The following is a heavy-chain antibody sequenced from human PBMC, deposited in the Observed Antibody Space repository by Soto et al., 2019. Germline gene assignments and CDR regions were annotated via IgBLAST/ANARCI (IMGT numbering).Heavy chain of an antibody. D-gene: IGHD3-3*01. CDR3: ARANDPLRFLEWFRY. J-gene: IGHJ4*02. V-gene: IGHV4-34*01. CDR2: INHSGST. CDR1: GGSFSGYY. Sequence: SETLSLTCAVYGGSFSGYYWSWIRQPPGKGLEWIGEINHSGSTNYNPSLKSRVTISVDTSKNQFSLKLSSVTAADTAVYYCARANDPLRFLEWFRYWGQGTLVTVSS.